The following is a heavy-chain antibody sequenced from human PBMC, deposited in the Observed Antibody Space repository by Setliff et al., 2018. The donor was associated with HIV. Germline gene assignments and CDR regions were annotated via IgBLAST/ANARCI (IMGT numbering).Heavy chain of an antibody. CDR3: ARDPRPKFWSGNSPFDY. Sequence: PGGSLRLSCAGSDSGDSGFIFSDYFMTWVRQAPGKGLEWLCYISSSGTTTYYGDSVKGRFTIARDNAKNSVHLQMNSLRVEDTAVYFCARDPRPKFWSGNSPFDYWGQGTLVTVSS. CDR1: GFIFSDYF. D-gene: IGHD3-3*01. V-gene: IGHV3-11*04. CDR2: ISSSGTTT. J-gene: IGHJ4*02.